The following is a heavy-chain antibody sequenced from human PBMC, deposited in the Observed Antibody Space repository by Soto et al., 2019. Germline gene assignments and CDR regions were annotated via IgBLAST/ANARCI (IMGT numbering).Heavy chain of an antibody. Sequence: ASVKVSCKASGGTFSSYAISWVRQAPGQGLEWMGGIIPIFGTANYAQKFQGRVTITADESTSTAYMELSSLRSEDTAVYYCARVGSNTIFGVVTTPYYYGMDVWGQGTTVTVSS. CDR1: GGTFSSYA. D-gene: IGHD3-3*01. CDR3: ARVGSNTIFGVVTTPYYYGMDV. CDR2: IIPIFGTA. J-gene: IGHJ6*02. V-gene: IGHV1-69*13.